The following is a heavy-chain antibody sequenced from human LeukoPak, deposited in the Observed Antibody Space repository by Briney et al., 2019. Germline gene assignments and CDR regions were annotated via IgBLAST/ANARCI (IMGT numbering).Heavy chain of an antibody. V-gene: IGHV3-49*03. CDR1: GFTFGDYA. CDR2: IRSKAYGGTT. CDR3: TRVGYCSSTSCYTQGGFDY. D-gene: IGHD2-2*02. J-gene: IGHJ4*02. Sequence: GGSLRLSCTASGFTFGDYAMSWFRQAPGKGLEWGGFIRSKAYGGTTEYAASVKGRFTSSRDDSKSIAYLQMNSLKTEDTAVYYCTRVGYCSSTSCYTQGGFDYWGQGTLVTVSS.